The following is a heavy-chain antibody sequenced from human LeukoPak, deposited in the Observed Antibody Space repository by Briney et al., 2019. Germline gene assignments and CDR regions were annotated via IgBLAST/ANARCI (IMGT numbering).Heavy chain of an antibody. V-gene: IGHV1-69*05. CDR3: ARGPPEYYYMDA. J-gene: IGHJ6*03. Sequence: PRSSVKVSCKASGGTFSSYAFSWVRQAPGQGLEWMGGIIPFFCTTNYAHTFQGRVTITTDKSTGTAYRKLRSLRSEHTAVYYCARGPPEYYYMDAWGKGAPVIVSS. CDR2: IIPFFCTT. CDR1: GGTFSSYA.